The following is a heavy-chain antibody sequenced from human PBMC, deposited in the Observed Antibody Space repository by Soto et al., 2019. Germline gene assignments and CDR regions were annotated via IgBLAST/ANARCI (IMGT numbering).Heavy chain of an antibody. CDR2: ISRSGSIV. J-gene: IGHJ4*02. CDR3: ARDLGYFESSGYFDY. Sequence: QVQLVESGGGLVKPGGSLRLSCAASGFTFSDHYMSWIRQAPGKGLEWVSYISRSGSIVYYADSVKGRFTISRVNAKNSLYLQRSSLRAEDTAVYYCARDLGYFESSGYFDYWGQGTLVTVSS. CDR1: GFTFSDHY. D-gene: IGHD3-22*01. V-gene: IGHV3-11*01.